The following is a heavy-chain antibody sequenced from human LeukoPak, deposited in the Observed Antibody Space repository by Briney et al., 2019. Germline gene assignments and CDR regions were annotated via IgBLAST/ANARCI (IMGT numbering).Heavy chain of an antibody. V-gene: IGHV3-23*01. CDR2: ISGSGGST. Sequence: GGSLRLSCAASGFTFSSYGMSWARQAPGKGLEWVPTISGSGGSTYYADSVKGGFTISRDNSKNTLYLQMNSLRAEDTAVYYCAKQANWGGGSSFDIWGQGTMVTVSS. CDR3: AKQANWGGGSSFDI. CDR1: GFTFSSYG. J-gene: IGHJ3*02. D-gene: IGHD7-27*01.